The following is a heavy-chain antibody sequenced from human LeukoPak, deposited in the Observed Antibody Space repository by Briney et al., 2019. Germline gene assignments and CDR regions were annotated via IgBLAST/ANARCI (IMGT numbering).Heavy chain of an antibody. CDR2: FDPEDGET. J-gene: IGHJ3*02. CDR1: GYTLTELS. V-gene: IGHV1-24*01. D-gene: IGHD4-17*01. Sequence: ASVTVSCKVSGYTLTELSMHWVRQAPGKGLEWMGGFDPEDGETIYAQKFQGRVTMTEDTSTDTAYMELSSLRSEDTAVYYCATIYGDYGFYAFDIWGQGTMVTVSS. CDR3: ATIYGDYGFYAFDI.